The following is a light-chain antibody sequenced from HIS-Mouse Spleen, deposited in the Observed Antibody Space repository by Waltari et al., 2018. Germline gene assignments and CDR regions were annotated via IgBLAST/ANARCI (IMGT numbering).Light chain of an antibody. V-gene: IGKV1-5*03. CDR1: QSISSW. Sequence: DIQMPQSPSTLSAPVGDRVTITCRASQSISSWLAWYQQKPGKAPKLLIYKASSLESGVPSRFSGSGSGTEFTLNISSLQPDDFATYYCQQYNSYWTFGQGTKVEIK. CDR2: KAS. J-gene: IGKJ1*01. CDR3: QQYNSYWT.